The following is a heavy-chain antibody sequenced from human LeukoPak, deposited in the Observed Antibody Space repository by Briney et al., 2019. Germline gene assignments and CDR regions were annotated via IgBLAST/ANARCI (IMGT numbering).Heavy chain of an antibody. CDR1: GGPIDITNY. V-gene: IGHV4-4*02. J-gene: IGHJ4*02. D-gene: IGHD3-16*01. CDR3: TRGSRPFCPFGY. CDR2: IAHDGTT. Sequence: ASETLSLTCGVSGGPIDITNYWSWVRQAPGKGLEWIGEIAHDGTTNYNLSLRSRVAMSLDRANNQFSLSLTSVTAPDTAIYYCTRGSRPFCPFGYWGQGVLVTVSS.